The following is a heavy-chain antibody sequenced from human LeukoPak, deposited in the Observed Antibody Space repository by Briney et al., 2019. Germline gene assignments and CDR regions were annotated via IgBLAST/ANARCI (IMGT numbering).Heavy chain of an antibody. Sequence: SETLSLTCSVSGGSISSSSDYWDWIRQPPGKGLEWIGSINYSGSTYYNPSLKSRVTISVDTSKNQFSLKLISVTAADTAVYYCARGPGGSSWHWLDSWGQGALVTVSS. CDR3: ARGPGGSSWHWLDS. V-gene: IGHV4-39*07. CDR2: INYSGST. J-gene: IGHJ5*01. CDR1: GGSISSSSDY. D-gene: IGHD6-13*01.